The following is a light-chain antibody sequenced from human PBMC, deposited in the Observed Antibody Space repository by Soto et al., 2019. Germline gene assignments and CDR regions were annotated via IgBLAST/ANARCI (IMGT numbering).Light chain of an antibody. CDR3: QQRNNWPIT. V-gene: IGKV3-11*01. J-gene: IGKJ5*01. CDR2: DGS. CDR1: QSVSKY. Sequence: EIVLTQSPATLYLSPGERATLSCRTSQSVSKYFAWYQQKPGRAPRLLIYDGSSRATGIPARFIGSGSGTDLTLTISSREPEDFAIYYCQQRNNWPITFGQGTRLEIK.